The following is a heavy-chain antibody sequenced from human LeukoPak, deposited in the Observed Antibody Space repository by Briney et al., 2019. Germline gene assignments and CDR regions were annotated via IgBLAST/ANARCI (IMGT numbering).Heavy chain of an antibody. Sequence: SETLSLTCAVYGGSFSGYYWSWIRQPPGKGLEWIGEINHSGSTNYNPSLKSRVTISVDTSKNQFSLKLSSVTAADTAVYYCARRVTYYYESSGRTALGFDYWGQGTLVTVSS. V-gene: IGHV4-34*01. CDR3: ARRVTYYYESSGRTALGFDY. CDR2: INHSGST. J-gene: IGHJ4*02. CDR1: GGSFSGYY. D-gene: IGHD3-22*01.